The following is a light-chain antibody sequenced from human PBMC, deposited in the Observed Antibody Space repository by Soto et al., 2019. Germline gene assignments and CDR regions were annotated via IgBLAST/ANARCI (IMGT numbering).Light chain of an antibody. Sequence: DVQMTQSPSSLSASVGDRVTITCRASQSISSYLNWYQQKPGTAPKLLIYEASNLESGVPSRFSGSGSGTEFTLTISSLQPDDFATYYCQQYYSDWTFGQGDQGGYQ. J-gene: IGKJ1*01. CDR3: QQYYSDWT. CDR2: EAS. V-gene: IGKV1-5*01. CDR1: QSISSY.